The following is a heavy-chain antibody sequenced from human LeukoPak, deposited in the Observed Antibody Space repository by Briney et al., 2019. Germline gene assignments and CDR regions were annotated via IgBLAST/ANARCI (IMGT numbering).Heavy chain of an antibody. CDR3: ARDRRGRYCSSTSCYMARAFDI. J-gene: IGHJ3*02. CDR2: IKQDGSEK. CDR1: GFTFSSYW. Sequence: GGSLRLSCAASGFTFSSYWMSWVRQAPGKGLEWVANIKQDGSEKYYVDSVKGRFTLSRDNAKNSLYLQMNSLRAEDTAVYYCARDRRGRYCSSTSCYMARAFDICGQGTMVTVSS. V-gene: IGHV3-7*01. D-gene: IGHD2-2*02.